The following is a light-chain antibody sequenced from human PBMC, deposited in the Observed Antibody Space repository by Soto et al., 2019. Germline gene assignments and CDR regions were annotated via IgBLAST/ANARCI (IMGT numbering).Light chain of an antibody. V-gene: IGKV3-11*01. CDR3: QQLSST. CDR1: QSVGGY. Sequence: EIVLTQSPVTLSLSPGERATLSCRASQSVGGYLAWYQQKFGQAPRLLIYDASNRAPGVPARFSGSGSGTDFTLTISSLEPEDFAVYYCQQLSSTFGPGTRLEIK. J-gene: IGKJ5*01. CDR2: DAS.